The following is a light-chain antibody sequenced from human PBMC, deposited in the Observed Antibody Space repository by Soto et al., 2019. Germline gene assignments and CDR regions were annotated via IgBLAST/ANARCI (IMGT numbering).Light chain of an antibody. CDR2: DAS. Sequence: DIPMTQSPSTLSASVGDRVTITCRASQSINSLLAWYQQTPGKAPKLLIYDASSLESGVPSRFSGGGSGTEFALTISSLQPEDFATFHCQQYYRYPWTFGQGTKVEIK. J-gene: IGKJ1*01. CDR3: QQYYRYPWT. CDR1: QSINSL. V-gene: IGKV1-5*01.